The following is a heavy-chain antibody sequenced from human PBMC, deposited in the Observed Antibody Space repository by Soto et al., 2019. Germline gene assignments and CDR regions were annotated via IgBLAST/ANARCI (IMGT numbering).Heavy chain of an antibody. V-gene: IGHV1-69*10. D-gene: IGHD7-27*01. CDR3: AADRSWGSHFDY. CDR1: GGNFGTYR. Sequence: GASVKVSCKASGGNFGTYRLNWVRQAPGQGLEWVGEIVPLYHVINYAPEFQDRVTITRDMSTSTAYMELSSLRSEDTAVYYCAADRSWGSHFDYWGQGTLVTVSS. CDR2: IVPLYHVI. J-gene: IGHJ4*02.